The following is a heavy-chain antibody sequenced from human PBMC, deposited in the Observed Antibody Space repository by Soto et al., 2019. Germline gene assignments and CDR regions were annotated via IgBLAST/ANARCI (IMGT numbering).Heavy chain of an antibody. CDR3: ARESEDLTSNFDY. CDR1: GFTFTRYS. CDR2: ISSTTNYI. Sequence: SGGSLRLSCAASGFTFTRYSMNWVRQAPGKGLEWVSSISSTTNYIYYADSMKGRFTVSRDNAKNSVYLEMNSLSAEDTAVYYCARESEDLTSNFDYCGQGTLVTVSS. J-gene: IGHJ4*02. V-gene: IGHV3-21*01.